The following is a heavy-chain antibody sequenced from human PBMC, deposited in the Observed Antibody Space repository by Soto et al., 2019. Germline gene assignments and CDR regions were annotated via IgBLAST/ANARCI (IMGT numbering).Heavy chain of an antibody. CDR1: GFNVFSYA. CDR3: AKDFYGRATFVY. Sequence: PGGSLRLSCVASGFNVFSYAMSWVRQAPGKGLEWVSGITSDYTTYYADSVRGRFTISRDNSMNTLYLQMNSLTVEDTAVYYCAKDFYGRATFVYWGQGTPVTVSS. D-gene: IGHD3-10*01. CDR2: ITSDYTT. J-gene: IGHJ4*02. V-gene: IGHV3-23*01.